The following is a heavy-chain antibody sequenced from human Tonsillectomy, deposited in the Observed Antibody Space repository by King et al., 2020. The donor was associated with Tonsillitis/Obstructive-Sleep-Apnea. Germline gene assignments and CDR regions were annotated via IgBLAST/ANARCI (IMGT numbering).Heavy chain of an antibody. CDR3: AKGPPGYCSSSNCYLNWFDP. V-gene: IGHV3-30*18. CDR1: GFTFNYYG. CDR2: ISYDGSDA. J-gene: IGHJ5*02. Sequence: VQLVESGGAVVQPGRSLRLSCAASGFTFNYYGMHWVRQAPGKGLEWVTVISYDGSDAYYADSVKGRFTISRDNSKNTLYLQMNSLRVEDTAVYYCAKGPPGYCSSSNCYLNWFDPWGQGTLVTVSS. D-gene: IGHD2-2*01.